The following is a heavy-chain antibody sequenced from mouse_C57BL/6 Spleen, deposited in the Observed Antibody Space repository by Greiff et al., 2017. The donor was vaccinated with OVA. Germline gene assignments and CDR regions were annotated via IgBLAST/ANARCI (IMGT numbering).Heavy chain of an antibody. V-gene: IGHV2-9-1*01. CDR1: GFSLTSYA. D-gene: IGHD1-1*01. J-gene: IGHJ4*01. CDR2: IWTGGGT. CDR3: ARTNYYGSSYGAMDY. Sequence: VKLMESGPGLVAPSQSLSITCTVSGFSLTSYAISWVRQPPGKGLEWLGVIWTGGGTNYNSALKSRLSISKDNSKSQVFLKMNSLQTDDTARYYCARTNYYGSSYGAMDYWGQGTSVTVSS.